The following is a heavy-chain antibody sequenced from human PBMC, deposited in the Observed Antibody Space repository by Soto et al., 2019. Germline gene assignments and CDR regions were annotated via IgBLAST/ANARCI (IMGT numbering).Heavy chain of an antibody. V-gene: IGHV1-18*01. CDR2: ISPYNGNT. CDR3: ASDAYTAGYDFRSGYCTPFDP. D-gene: IGHD3-3*01. J-gene: IGHJ5*02. Sequence: ASVKVSCKASGYTFTSLGISWVRQAPGPGLEWVGWISPYNGNTNYAQKFQGRVTMTTDTSTSTAYLELRSLASDDTAVYYCASDAYTAGYDFRSGYCTPFDPWGQGTLFTVSS. CDR1: GYTFTSLG.